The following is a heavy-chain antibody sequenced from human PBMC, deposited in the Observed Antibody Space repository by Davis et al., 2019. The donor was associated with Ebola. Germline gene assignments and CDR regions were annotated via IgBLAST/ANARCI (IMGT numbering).Heavy chain of an antibody. V-gene: IGHV4-59*08. CDR2: IYYSGST. CDR3: AKAYGSYYYGMDV. CDR1: GGSISSYY. Sequence: MPGGSLRLSCTVSGGSISSYYWSWIRQPPGKGLEWIGYIYYSGSTNYNPSLKSRVTISVDTSKNQFSLKLLSVTAADTAVYYCAKAYGSYYYGMDVWGQGTTVTVSS. D-gene: IGHD2-21*01. J-gene: IGHJ6*02.